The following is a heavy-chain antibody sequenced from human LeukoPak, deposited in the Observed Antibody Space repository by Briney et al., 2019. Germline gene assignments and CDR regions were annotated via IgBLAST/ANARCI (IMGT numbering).Heavy chain of an antibody. Sequence: GGSLRLSCAASGFTVSSNYMSWVRQAPGKGLEWVSVIYSGGSTYYADSVKGRFTISRDNSKNTLYLQMNSLRAEDTAVYYCARGAWQQLDYGMDVWGQGTTVTVSS. D-gene: IGHD6-13*01. V-gene: IGHV3-53*01. J-gene: IGHJ6*02. CDR1: GFTVSSNY. CDR3: ARGAWQQLDYGMDV. CDR2: IYSGGST.